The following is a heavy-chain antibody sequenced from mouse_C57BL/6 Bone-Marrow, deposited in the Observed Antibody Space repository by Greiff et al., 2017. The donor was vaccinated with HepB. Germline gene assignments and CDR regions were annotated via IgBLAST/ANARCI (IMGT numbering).Heavy chain of an antibody. D-gene: IGHD2-5*01. CDR3: ARAYYSNIFAY. J-gene: IGHJ3*01. CDR2: IYPRSGNT. V-gene: IGHV1-81*01. Sequence: QVQLQQSGAELARPGASVKLSCKASGYTFTSYGISWVKQSTGQGLEWIGEIYPRSGNTYYNEKFKGKATLTADKSSSTAYMELRSLTSEDSAVYFCARAYYSNIFAYWGQGTLVTVSA. CDR1: GYTFTSYG.